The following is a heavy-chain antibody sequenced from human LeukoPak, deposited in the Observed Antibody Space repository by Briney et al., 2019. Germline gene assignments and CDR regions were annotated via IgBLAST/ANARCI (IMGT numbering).Heavy chain of an antibody. CDR1: GGTVSRYP. V-gene: IGHV1-69*13. D-gene: IGHD3-10*01. Sequence: GASVKVSCKASGGTVSRYPISWVRQAPGQGLEWMGGIIPIFGTANYAQKFQGRVTITADESTSTAYMELSSLRSEDTAVYYCARVYYGSGSYYNWFDPWGQGTLVTVSS. CDR2: IIPIFGTA. CDR3: ARVYYGSGSYYNWFDP. J-gene: IGHJ5*02.